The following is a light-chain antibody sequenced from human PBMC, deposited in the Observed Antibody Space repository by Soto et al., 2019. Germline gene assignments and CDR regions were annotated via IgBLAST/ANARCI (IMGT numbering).Light chain of an antibody. CDR1: QSVSSNY. CDR2: GAS. J-gene: IGKJ1*01. Sequence: EIVFTPSPGPPSFSPRGKGTPSPRGRQSVSSNYLAWYQQKPGQAPRVLIYGASSRATGIPDRFSGGGSGTDFTLTISRLEPEDFAVYYCQQYGSSPVTFGQGTKVDIK. V-gene: IGKV3-20*01. CDR3: QQYGSSPVT.